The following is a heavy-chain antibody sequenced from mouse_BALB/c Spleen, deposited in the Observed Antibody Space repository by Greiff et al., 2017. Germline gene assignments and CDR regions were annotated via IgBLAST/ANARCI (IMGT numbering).Heavy chain of an antibody. Sequence: EVKLVESGGGLVKPGGSLKLSCAASGFTFSSYTMSWVRQTPEKRLEWVATISSGGSYTYYPDSVKGRFTISRDNAKNTLYLQMSSLKSEDTAMYYCTRGLITTVVAERYFDVWGAGTTVTVSS. J-gene: IGHJ1*01. CDR2: ISSGGSYT. D-gene: IGHD1-1*01. CDR1: GFTFSSYT. CDR3: TRGLITTVVAERYFDV. V-gene: IGHV5-6-4*01.